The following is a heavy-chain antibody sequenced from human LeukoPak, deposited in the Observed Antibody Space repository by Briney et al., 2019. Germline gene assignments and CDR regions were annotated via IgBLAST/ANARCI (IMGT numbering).Heavy chain of an antibody. CDR1: GLSFSSYN. V-gene: IGHV3-21*01. J-gene: IGHJ2*01. CDR3: ARTISSFDL. CDR2: ISSSGSYI. Sequence: GGSLRLSCAASGLSFSSYNMNWVRQAPGKGLEWVSSISSSGSYIHYADSVKGRFTISRDNARNSLYLQMNSLRAEDTAVYYCARTISSFDLWGRGTLVTVSS. D-gene: IGHD2/OR15-2a*01.